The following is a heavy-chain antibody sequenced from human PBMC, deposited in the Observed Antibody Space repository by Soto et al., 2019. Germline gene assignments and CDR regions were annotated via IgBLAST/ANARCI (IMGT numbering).Heavy chain of an antibody. Sequence: SEALSLTCAVYGGSFSGYYWSWIRQPPGKGLEWIGSIYGGSTYYNPSLKSRVTISVDTSKNQFSLKLSSVTAADTAVYYCASGLVTTLHYWGQGTLVTVSS. CDR3: ASGLVTTLHY. V-gene: IGHV4-34*01. D-gene: IGHD4-17*01. CDR2: IYGGST. CDR1: GGSFSGYY. J-gene: IGHJ4*02.